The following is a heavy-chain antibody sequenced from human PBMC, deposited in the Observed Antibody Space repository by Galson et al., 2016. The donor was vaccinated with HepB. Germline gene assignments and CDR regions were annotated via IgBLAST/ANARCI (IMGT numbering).Heavy chain of an antibody. V-gene: IGHV1-69*13. CDR3: GRVAMGTSYWFDP. CDR2: IIPIFGTT. J-gene: IGHJ5*02. Sequence: SVKVSCKAFGGTFRNYAISWVRQAPGQGLEWMGGIIPIFGTTNYAQKFQGRVTITADESTSTAYMELSSLRSEDTAVYYCGRVAMGTSYWFDPWGQGTLVTVSS. CDR1: GGTFRNYA. D-gene: IGHD5-18*01.